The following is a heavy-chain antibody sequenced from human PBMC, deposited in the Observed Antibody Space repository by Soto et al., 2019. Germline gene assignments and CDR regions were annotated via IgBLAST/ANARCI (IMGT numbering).Heavy chain of an antibody. V-gene: IGHV3-74*01. CDR3: TRGDRGAFDL. J-gene: IGHJ3*01. Sequence: EVQLVESEGGLVQPGGSLRLSCAASGFTFSYYWMHWVRQAPGQGLVWVSRIHSDGSSTTYAYSVKCRFTISRDNATNTLSLKLTSLRAEDTAVYYCTRGDRGAFDLWGQGTMGTVSS. D-gene: IGHD2-21*02. CDR1: GFTFSYYW. CDR2: IHSDGSST.